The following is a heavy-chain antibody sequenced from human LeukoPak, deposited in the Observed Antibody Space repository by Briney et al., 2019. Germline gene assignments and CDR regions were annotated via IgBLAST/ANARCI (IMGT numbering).Heavy chain of an antibody. Sequence: SETLSLTCTVAGGTINSYYWSWIRQPPGEGLEWIGYIFYTGTTNYNPSLKSRVTISLDTSKNQFSLKLSSVTAADTAVYYCARKTSGWFGPWGQGTLVTVSS. D-gene: IGHD3-10*01. CDR2: IFYTGTT. J-gene: IGHJ5*02. CDR3: ARKTSGWFGP. CDR1: GGTINSYY. V-gene: IGHV4-59*13.